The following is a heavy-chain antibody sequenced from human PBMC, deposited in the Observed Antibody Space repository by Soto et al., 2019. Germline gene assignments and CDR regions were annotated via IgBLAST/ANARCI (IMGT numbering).Heavy chain of an antibody. D-gene: IGHD2-21*01. CDR1: GFRFASYW. Sequence: GESLKISCKGSGFRFASYWIGWVRQMPEKGLEWMGIVYPGDSDTRYSPSFQGQVTISVDKSISTAYLQWYSLKASDTAMYYCARHDWSGSAPNGMDVWGQGTTVTVSS. J-gene: IGHJ6*02. CDR2: VYPGDSDT. V-gene: IGHV5-51*01. CDR3: ARHDWSGSAPNGMDV.